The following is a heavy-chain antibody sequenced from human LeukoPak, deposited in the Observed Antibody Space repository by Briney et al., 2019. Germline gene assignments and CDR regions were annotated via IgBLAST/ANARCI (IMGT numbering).Heavy chain of an antibody. CDR3: ARVRGYLEYYFDY. J-gene: IGHJ4*02. V-gene: IGHV3-11*01. CDR1: GFTFSDYY. D-gene: IGHD3-22*01. Sequence: PGRSLRLSCAASGFTFSDYYMSWIRQAPGKGLEWVSYISSSGSTIYYADSVKGRFTISRDNAKNSLYLQMNSLRAEDTAVYYCARVRGYLEYYFDYWGQGTLVTVSS. CDR2: ISSSGSTI.